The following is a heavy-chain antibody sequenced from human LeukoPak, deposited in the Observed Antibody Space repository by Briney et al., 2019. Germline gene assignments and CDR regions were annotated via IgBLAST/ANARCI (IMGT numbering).Heavy chain of an antibody. V-gene: IGHV3-7*03. Sequence: GGSLRLSCAASGFTFSNCWMSWVRQAPGKGLEWVANIKQDGSEKYYVDSVKGRFTISRDNAKNSLYLQMNSLRAEDTAVYYCARDLAYSRLDYWGQGMLVTVSS. J-gene: IGHJ4*02. CDR3: ARDLAYSRLDY. D-gene: IGHD5-18*01. CDR2: IKQDGSEK. CDR1: GFTFSNCW.